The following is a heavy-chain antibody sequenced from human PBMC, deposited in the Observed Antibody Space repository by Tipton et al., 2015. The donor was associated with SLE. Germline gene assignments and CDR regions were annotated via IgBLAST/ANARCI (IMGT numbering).Heavy chain of an antibody. CDR1: GGSISSGGYS. CDR3: ARLSGDAFDI. V-gene: IGHV4-30-2*03. Sequence: LRLSCAVSGGSISSGGYSWSWIRQPPGKGLEWIGSISYTENTYYNPSLKSRVTISVDTSKIQFSLYLSSVTAADTAVYHCARLSGDAFDIWGQGTMVTVSS. D-gene: IGHD1-26*01. J-gene: IGHJ3*02. CDR2: ISYTENT.